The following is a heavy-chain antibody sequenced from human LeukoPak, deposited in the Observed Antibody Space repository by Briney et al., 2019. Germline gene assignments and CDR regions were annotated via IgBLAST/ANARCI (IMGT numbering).Heavy chain of an antibody. CDR3: AVLAAADSY. CDR1: GFTFNSYG. Sequence: GGSLRLSCAASGFTFNSYGMHWVRQAPGKGLEWVAVISYDGSNKYYADSVKGRFTISRDNSKNTLYLQMNSLRAEDTAVYYCAVLAAADSYWGQGTLVTVSS. J-gene: IGHJ4*02. D-gene: IGHD6-13*01. V-gene: IGHV3-30*03. CDR2: ISYDGSNK.